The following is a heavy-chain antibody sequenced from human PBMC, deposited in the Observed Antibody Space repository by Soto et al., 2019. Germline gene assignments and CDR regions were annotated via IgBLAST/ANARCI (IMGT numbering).Heavy chain of an antibody. J-gene: IGHJ3*02. V-gene: IGHV3-9*01. Sequence: VQLVESGGGVVQPGRSLRLSCAASGFTFSSYAMHWVRQAPGKGLEWVSGISWNSGMIGYADSVKGRFTISRDNAKNSLYLQMNSLRAEDTALYHCAKEIVDAVVKGAFDIWGQGTMVTVSS. CDR2: ISWNSGMI. CDR1: GFTFSSYA. D-gene: IGHD3-22*01. CDR3: AKEIVDAVVKGAFDI.